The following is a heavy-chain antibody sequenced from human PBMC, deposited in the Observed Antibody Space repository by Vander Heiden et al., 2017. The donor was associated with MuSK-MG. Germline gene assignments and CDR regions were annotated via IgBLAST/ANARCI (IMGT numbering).Heavy chain of an antibody. D-gene: IGHD3-10*01. J-gene: IGHJ4*02. CDR2: IHPGDSDT. CDR3: TRRSGSYLAYFEY. V-gene: IGHV5-51*03. CDR1: GSTFTNYW. Sequence: EVQLAQSGAEVRKPGESLKIACPVSGSTFTNYWVGWVRQMPGKGLEWMGIIHPGDSDTRYSPAVQGQVTISADQSVSTAYLQWSRMKASDTAMHYFTRRSGSYLAYFEYWGQGTLVTVYS.